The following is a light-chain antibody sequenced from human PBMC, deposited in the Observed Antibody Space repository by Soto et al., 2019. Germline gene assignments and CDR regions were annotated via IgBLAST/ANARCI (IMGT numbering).Light chain of an antibody. CDR1: NIGSKS. V-gene: IGLV3-21*04. Sequence: SYELTQPTSVSVAPGKTARITCGGNNIGSKSVHWYQQKPGQAPVLVIYYDSDRPSGIPERFSGYNSGNTATLTISRVEAGDEADYYCQVWDSSSDLAVFGGGTQLTVL. CDR3: QVWDSSSDLAV. CDR2: YDS. J-gene: IGLJ7*01.